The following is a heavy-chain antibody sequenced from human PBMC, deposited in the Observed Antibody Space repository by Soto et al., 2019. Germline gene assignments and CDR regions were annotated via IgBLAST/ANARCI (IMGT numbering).Heavy chain of an antibody. V-gene: IGHV3-30*18. CDR2: ISYDGSNK. CDR1: GFTFSSYG. CDR3: AKDRRDGYNGNWFDP. Sequence: GGSLRLSCAASGFTFSSYGMHWVRQAPGKGLEWVAVISYDGSNKYYADSVKGRFTISRDNSKNTLYLQMNSLRAEDTAVYYCAKDRRDGYNGNWFDPWGQGTLVTV. D-gene: IGHD5-12*01. J-gene: IGHJ5*02.